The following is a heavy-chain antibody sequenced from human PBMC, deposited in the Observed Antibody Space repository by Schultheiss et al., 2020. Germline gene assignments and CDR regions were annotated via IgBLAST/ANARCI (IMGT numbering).Heavy chain of an antibody. J-gene: IGHJ6*02. CDR1: GGSFSGYY. Sequence: SETLSLTCAVYGGSFSGYYWSWIHQPPGKGLEWIGEINHSGSTNYNPSLKSRVTISVDTSKNQFSLKLSSVTAADTAVYYCARALKFGELLPYYYGMDVWGQGTTVTVSS. D-gene: IGHD3-10*01. V-gene: IGHV4-34*01. CDR3: ARALKFGELLPYYYGMDV. CDR2: INHSGST.